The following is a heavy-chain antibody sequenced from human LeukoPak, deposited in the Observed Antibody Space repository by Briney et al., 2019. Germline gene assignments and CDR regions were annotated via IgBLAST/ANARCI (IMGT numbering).Heavy chain of an antibody. CDR1: GFTFSSYA. V-gene: IGHV3-23*01. CDR2: ISGSGTST. D-gene: IGHD6-19*01. Sequence: PGGSLRLSCAASGFTFSSYAMSWVRQAPGKGLEWVSGISGSGTSTYYADSVKGRFTISRDNSKNTMSLQMNSLRAEDTALYYCARGEGIAVSSFDSWGQGTLATVSS. J-gene: IGHJ4*02. CDR3: ARGEGIAVSSFDS.